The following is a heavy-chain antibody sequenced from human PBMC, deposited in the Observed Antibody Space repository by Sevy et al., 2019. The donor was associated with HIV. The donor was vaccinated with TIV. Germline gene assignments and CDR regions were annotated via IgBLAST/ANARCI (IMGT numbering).Heavy chain of an antibody. CDR3: VKEGGWEGGDN. J-gene: IGHJ4*02. CDR2: IQYDGSNK. D-gene: IGHD1-26*01. CDR1: GFSFSSYG. Sequence: GGSLRLSCAASGFSFSSYGMHWVRQAPGKGLEWMSYIQYDGSNKDYADSVKGRFTISRDNSKNTLYLQMNRLRVEDTGGFNCVKEGGWEGGDNWGQGTLVTVSS. V-gene: IGHV3-30*02.